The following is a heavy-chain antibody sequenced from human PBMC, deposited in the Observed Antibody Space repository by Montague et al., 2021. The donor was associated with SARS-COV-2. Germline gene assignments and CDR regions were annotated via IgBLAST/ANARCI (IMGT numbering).Heavy chain of an antibody. J-gene: IGHJ3*02. V-gene: IGHV4-34*01. Sequence: SETLSLTCAVSRGSFSNYYWTWIRQSPGKGLEWIGEINQGGAPNYTPSLKSRVTISLDTSKKQISLTLNSVTVADTAVFFCARGRPVQGSFRHFDSISSGALDIWAQGSLVIVSS. CDR1: RGSFSNYY. CDR3: ARGRPVQGSFRHFDSISSGALDI. CDR2: INQGGAP. D-gene: IGHD3-9*01.